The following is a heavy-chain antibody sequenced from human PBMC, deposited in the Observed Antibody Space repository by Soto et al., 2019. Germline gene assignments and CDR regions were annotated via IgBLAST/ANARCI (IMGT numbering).Heavy chain of an antibody. CDR1: GFTFSSYA. J-gene: IGHJ5*02. D-gene: IGHD2-8*01. V-gene: IGHV3-23*01. Sequence: PGGLLRLSCAASGFTFSSYAMSWVRQAPGKGLEWVSAISGSGGSTYYADSVKGRFTISRDNSKNTLYLQMNSLRAEDTAVYYCAKDLFIVPRFDPWGQGTLVTVSS. CDR3: AKDLFIVPRFDP. CDR2: ISGSGGST.